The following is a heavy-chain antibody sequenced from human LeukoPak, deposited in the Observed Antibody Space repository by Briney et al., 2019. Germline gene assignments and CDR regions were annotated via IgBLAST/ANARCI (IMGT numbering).Heavy chain of an antibody. CDR2: IYYSGST. CDR3: AREAIVATITNFDY. J-gene: IGHJ4*02. Sequence: SETLSLTCTVSGGSISSGDYYWSWIHQPPGKGLEWIGYIYYSGSTYYNPSLKSRVTISVDTSKNQFSLKLSSVTAADTAVYYCAREAIVATITNFDYWGQGTLVTVSS. CDR1: GGSISSGDYY. V-gene: IGHV4-30-4*01. D-gene: IGHD5-12*01.